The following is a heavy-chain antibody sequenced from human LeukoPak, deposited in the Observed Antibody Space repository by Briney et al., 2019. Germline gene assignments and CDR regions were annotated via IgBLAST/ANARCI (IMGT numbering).Heavy chain of an antibody. D-gene: IGHD3-10*01. V-gene: IGHV3-23*01. CDR2: LTGSGGNT. CDR3: VKFRGIQHYNYHIDV. CDR1: GFTFSSYA. Sequence: GGSQRLSSAASGFTFSSYAMSWVRQAPGKGLEWVSGLTGSGGNTYYADSVKGRFTISRDNSKNTLSLQMNSLRAEDAAVYYCVKFRGIQHYNYHIDVWGKGTTVSVSS. J-gene: IGHJ6*03.